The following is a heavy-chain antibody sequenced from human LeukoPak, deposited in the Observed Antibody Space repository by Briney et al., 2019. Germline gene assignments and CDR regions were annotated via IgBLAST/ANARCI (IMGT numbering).Heavy chain of an antibody. V-gene: IGHV3-30*03. CDR2: ISYDGSNK. J-gene: IGHJ4*02. Sequence: PGGSLRLSCAASGFTFSSYGMHWVRQAPGKGLEWVAVISYDGSNKYYADSVKGRFTISRGNSKNTLYLQMNSLRAEDTAVYYCARDGPIDYYDSSGYYSNYFDYWGQGTLVTVSS. CDR1: GFTFSSYG. CDR3: ARDGPIDYYDSSGYYSNYFDY. D-gene: IGHD3-22*01.